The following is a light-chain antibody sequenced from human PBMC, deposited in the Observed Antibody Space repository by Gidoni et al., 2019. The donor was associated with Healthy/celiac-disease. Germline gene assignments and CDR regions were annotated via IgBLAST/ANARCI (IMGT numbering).Light chain of an antibody. CDR2: GAS. CDR3: QQYGSPLYT. V-gene: IGKV3-20*01. J-gene: IGKJ2*01. Sequence: EIVLTQSPGTLSLSPGERATLSCRASQSVSSSYLAWYQQKPGQAPMLLIYGASSRATGIPDRFSGSGSGTDFTLTISRLEPEDFAVYYCQQYGSPLYTFGQGTKLEIK. CDR1: QSVSSSY.